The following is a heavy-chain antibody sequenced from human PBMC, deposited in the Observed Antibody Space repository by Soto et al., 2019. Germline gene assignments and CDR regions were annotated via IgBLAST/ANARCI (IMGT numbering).Heavy chain of an antibody. Sequence: SETLSLTCTVSTDSSSFTNSYWGWIRQPPGKGLQWIGSSSYNGGTFYNPSLKGRVVISFDTSKKQSSLQVTSVTAADTAVYFCARHRIEVVWRGFDFWGQGSPVTVYS. CDR1: TDSSSFTNSY. CDR2: SSYNGGT. CDR3: ARHRIEVVWRGFDF. J-gene: IGHJ4*02. D-gene: IGHD3-10*01. V-gene: IGHV4-39*01.